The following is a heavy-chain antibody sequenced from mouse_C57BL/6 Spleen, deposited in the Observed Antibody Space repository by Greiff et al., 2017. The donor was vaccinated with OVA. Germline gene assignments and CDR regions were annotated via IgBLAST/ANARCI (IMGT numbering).Heavy chain of an antibody. CDR3: ARSSFTTVVARGYFDY. V-gene: IGHV7-3*01. CDR2: IRNKANGYTT. J-gene: IGHJ2*01. Sequence: EVKLVESGGGLVQPGGSLSLSCAASGFTFTDYYMSWVRQPPGKALEWLGFIRNKANGYTTEYSASVKGRFTIARDNTQSIIYLQMNALRAKDSATYYCARSSFTTVVARGYFDYWGQGTTLTVSS. CDR1: GFTFTDYY. D-gene: IGHD1-1*01.